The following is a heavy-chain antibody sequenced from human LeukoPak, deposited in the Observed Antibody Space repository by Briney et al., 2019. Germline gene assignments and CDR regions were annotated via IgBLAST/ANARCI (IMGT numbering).Heavy chain of an antibody. J-gene: IGHJ4*02. CDR2: IYYSGST. Sequence: SETLSLTCTVSGGSISSYYWSWIRQPPGKGLEWIGYIYYSGSTNYNPSLKSRVTISVDTSKNQFSLKLSSVTAADTAVYYCARRKGSSWDFDYWGQGTLVTVSS. V-gene: IGHV4-59*08. CDR1: GGSISSYY. CDR3: ARRKGSSWDFDY. D-gene: IGHD6-13*01.